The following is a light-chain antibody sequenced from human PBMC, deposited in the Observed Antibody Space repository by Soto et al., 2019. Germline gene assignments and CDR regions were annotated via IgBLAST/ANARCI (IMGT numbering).Light chain of an antibody. Sequence: QTVVTQESSLTVSPGGTVTLTCASNTGAVTSNYFPNWFQQKPGQTPRPLIYSTNNKHSWTPARFSGSLLGGKAALTLSGVQPEDEAEYYCLLYYGGVRVFGGGTKVTVL. CDR3: LLYYGGVRV. J-gene: IGLJ2*01. V-gene: IGLV7-43*01. CDR2: STN. CDR1: TGAVTSNYF.